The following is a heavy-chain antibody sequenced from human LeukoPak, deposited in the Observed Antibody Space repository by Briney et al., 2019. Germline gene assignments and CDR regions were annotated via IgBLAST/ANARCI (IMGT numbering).Heavy chain of an antibody. V-gene: IGHV3-30*03. J-gene: IGHJ4*02. D-gene: IGHD5-24*01. CDR3: ARGDGYNFFDY. CDR1: GFTFSHYG. Sequence: GGSLRLSCAASGFTFSHYGMYWVRQAPGKGLEWVAVISYDGNKRFYADSVKGRFTISRDNSENTLYLQMKSLRAEDTAVYYCARGDGYNFFDYWGQGTLVTVSS. CDR2: ISYDGNKR.